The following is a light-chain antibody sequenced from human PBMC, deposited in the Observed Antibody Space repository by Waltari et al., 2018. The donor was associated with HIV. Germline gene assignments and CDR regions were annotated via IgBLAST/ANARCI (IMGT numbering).Light chain of an antibody. CDR1: QSINSL. J-gene: IGKJ4*01. CDR2: AAS. CDR3: QQSFILPLT. Sequence: DIQMPQSPSSLSASVGDRVTITCRASQSINSLLHWYQQKPGRAPSLLIFAASSLQSGVPSRFSGNGSGTDFTLTISSLQPEDFAIYFCQQSFILPLTFGGGTRVEIK. V-gene: IGKV1-39*01.